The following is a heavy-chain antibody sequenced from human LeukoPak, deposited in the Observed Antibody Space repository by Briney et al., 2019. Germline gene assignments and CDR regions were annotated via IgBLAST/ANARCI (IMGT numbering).Heavy chain of an antibody. CDR1: GFSFRNSW. V-gene: IGHV3-7*03. D-gene: IGHD5-18*01. Sequence: GGSLRLSCAASGFSFRNSWMSWVRQAPGKGLEWVANIKQDATEIYYADSVKGRLTISRDNAKNSLYLQMNSLRAEDTAVYYCACGYNFGIFEYWGQGTLVTVSS. CDR3: ACGYNFGIFEY. J-gene: IGHJ4*02. CDR2: IKQDATEI.